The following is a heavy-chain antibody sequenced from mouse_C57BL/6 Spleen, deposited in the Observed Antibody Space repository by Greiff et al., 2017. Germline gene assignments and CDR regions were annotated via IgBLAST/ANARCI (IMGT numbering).Heavy chain of an antibody. D-gene: IGHD4-1*01. CDR3: ARRLGGDFDY. J-gene: IGHJ2*01. V-gene: IGHV1-69*01. CDR1: GYTFTSYW. CDR2: IDPSDSYT. Sequence: VQLQQPGAELVMPGASVKLSCKASGYTFTSYWMHWVKQRPGQGLEWIGEIDPSDSYTNYNQKFKGKSTLTVDKSSSTAYMQLSSLTSEDSAVYYCARRLGGDFDYWGQGTTLTVSS.